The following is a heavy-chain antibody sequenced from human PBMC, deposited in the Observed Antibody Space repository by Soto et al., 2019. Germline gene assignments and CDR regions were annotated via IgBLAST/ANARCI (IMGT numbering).Heavy chain of an antibody. Sequence: KGLEWIGSIYYSGSTYYNPSLKSRVTISVDTSKNQFSLKLSSVTAADTAVYYCARHPLAVAGTNDYYYFGMDVGGQGT. V-gene: IGHV4-39*01. D-gene: IGHD6-19*01. CDR2: IYYSGST. CDR3: ARHPLAVAGTNDYYYFGMDV. J-gene: IGHJ6*02.